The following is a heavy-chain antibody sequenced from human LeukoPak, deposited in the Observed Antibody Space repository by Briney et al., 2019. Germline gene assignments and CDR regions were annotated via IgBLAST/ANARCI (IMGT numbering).Heavy chain of an antibody. J-gene: IGHJ4*02. Sequence: GGSLRLSCAASGFTFSSYAMSWVRQAPGGGLEWFSAISGSGSSTHYGDSVKGRFTISRDNSRNTLYLQLNRLRAEDTAVYYCAKLLRGVIVPYFDYWGQGTLVNVSS. CDR2: ISGSGSST. CDR3: AKLLRGVIVPYFDY. D-gene: IGHD3-10*01. CDR1: GFTFSSYA. V-gene: IGHV3-23*01.